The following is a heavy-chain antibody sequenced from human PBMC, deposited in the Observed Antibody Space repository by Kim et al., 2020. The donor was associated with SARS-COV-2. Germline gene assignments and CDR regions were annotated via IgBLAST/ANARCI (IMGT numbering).Heavy chain of an antibody. CDR2: ISSNGGST. Sequence: GGSLRLSCSASGFTFSSYAMHWVRQAPGKGLEYVSAISSNGGSTYYADSVKGRFTISRDNSKNTLYLQMSSLRAEDTAVYYCVKTGIAAAGNDAFDIWGQGTMVTVSS. V-gene: IGHV3-64D*09. J-gene: IGHJ3*02. CDR3: VKTGIAAAGNDAFDI. D-gene: IGHD6-13*01. CDR1: GFTFSSYA.